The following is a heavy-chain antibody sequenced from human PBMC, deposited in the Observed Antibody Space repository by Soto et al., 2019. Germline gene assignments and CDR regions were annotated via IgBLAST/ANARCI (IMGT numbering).Heavy chain of an antibody. CDR1: GFTFSSYG. CDR3: AKDAPYYYDSSGYYGPFDY. D-gene: IGHD3-22*01. V-gene: IGHV3-30*18. CDR2: ISYDGSNK. J-gene: IGHJ4*02. Sequence: PGGSLRLSCAASGFTFSSYGIHWVRQAPGKGLEWVALISYDGSNKYYADSVTGRFTISRDNSKNTLYLQMNSLRAEDTAMYYCAKDAPYYYDSSGYYGPFDYWGQGTLVTVSS.